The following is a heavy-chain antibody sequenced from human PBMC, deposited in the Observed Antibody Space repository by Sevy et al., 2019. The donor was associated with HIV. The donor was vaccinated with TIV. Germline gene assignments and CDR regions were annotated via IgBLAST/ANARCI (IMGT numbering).Heavy chain of an antibody. CDR3: AKNRPPGGSLFSRHGMDV. J-gene: IGHJ6*02. V-gene: IGHV3-30*18. D-gene: IGHD3-16*01. CDR2: ISSDGSYR. CDR1: GFTFGTYD. Sequence: GGSLRLSCAASGFTFGTYDMHWVRQAPGKGLEWVAFISSDGSYRYYADSVRGRFSMSRDNSKNTMYLQISGLLIEDTAVYYCAKNRPPGGSLFSRHGMDVWGRGTTVTVSS.